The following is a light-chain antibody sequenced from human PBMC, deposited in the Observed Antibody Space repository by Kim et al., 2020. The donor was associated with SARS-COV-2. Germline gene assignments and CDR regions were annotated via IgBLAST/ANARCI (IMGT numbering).Light chain of an antibody. CDR3: LQHNNYAWT. CDR2: TAS. J-gene: IGKJ1*01. Sequence: ASVGDRVTITCRASQGISNYLAWFQQKPGKVPNRLIYTASNLQSGVPSRFSGSGSGTEFTLTISSLQPEDFATYYCLQHNNYAWTFGQGTKVDIK. V-gene: IGKV1-17*03. CDR1: QGISNY.